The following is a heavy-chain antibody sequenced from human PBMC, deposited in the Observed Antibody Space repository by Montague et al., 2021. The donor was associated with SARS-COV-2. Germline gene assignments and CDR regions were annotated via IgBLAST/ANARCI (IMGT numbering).Heavy chain of an antibody. CDR1: GASISTTSYY. CDR3: ARQSGLQLWLGYFDH. J-gene: IGHJ4*02. Sequence: SETLSLTYTVSGASISTTSYYWGWIRQPPGKGLEWIGSLFYRGSTHYSPSLKSRVTISVDTSKNQFSLKLSSVTAADTAVYYCARQSGLQLWLGYFDHWGQGALVTVSS. V-gene: IGHV4-39*01. D-gene: IGHD5-18*01. CDR2: LFYRGST.